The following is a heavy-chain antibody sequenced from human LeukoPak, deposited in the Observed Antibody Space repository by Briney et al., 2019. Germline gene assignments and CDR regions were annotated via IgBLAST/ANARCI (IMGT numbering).Heavy chain of an antibody. Sequence: ETLSLTCAVYGGSFSGYYWSWVRQAPGKGLEWVANIKQDGRDKYYVDSVRGRFTISRDNAKSSLYLQMNSLRTEDTALYHCARVRGTNGLNYWGQGTLVTVSS. D-gene: IGHD1-26*01. V-gene: IGHV3-7*03. J-gene: IGHJ4*02. CDR2: IKQDGRDK. CDR1: GGSFSGYY. CDR3: ARVRGTNGLNY.